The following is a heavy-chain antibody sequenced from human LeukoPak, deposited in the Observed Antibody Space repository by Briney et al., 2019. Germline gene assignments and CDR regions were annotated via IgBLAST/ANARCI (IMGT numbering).Heavy chain of an antibody. CDR2: IYYSGST. CDR3: ARGGHCSGGSCYSDY. CDR1: GGSISSYY. V-gene: IGHV4-59*12. Sequence: SETLSLTCTVSGGSISSYYWSWIRQPPGKGLEWIGYIYYSGSTNYNPSLKSRVTISVDTSKNQFSLKLSSVTAADTAVYYCARGGHCSGGSCYSDYWGQGTLVTVSS. J-gene: IGHJ4*02. D-gene: IGHD2-15*01.